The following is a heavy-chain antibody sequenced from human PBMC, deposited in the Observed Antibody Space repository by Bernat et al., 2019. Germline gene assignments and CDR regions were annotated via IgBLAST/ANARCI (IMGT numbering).Heavy chain of an antibody. CDR3: AKTSGVYYYESSDY. CDR2: ISFDGSDK. D-gene: IGHD3-22*01. J-gene: IGHJ4*02. CDR1: GFTFSSYG. Sequence: QVQLVESGGGVVQPGRSLRVSCAASGFTFSSYGMHWVRQAPGKGLEWVAVISFDGSDKYYADSVKGRFTISRDNSKNTLYLQMNSLRAEDTAVYYCAKTSGVYYYESSDYGGQGTLVTVSS. V-gene: IGHV3-30*18.